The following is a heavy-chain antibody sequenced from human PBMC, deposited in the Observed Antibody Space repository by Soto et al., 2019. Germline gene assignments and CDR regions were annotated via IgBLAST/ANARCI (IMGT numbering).Heavy chain of an antibody. Sequence: PGGALRLSCAACGFTFSSYSISWVRQAPWKGLEWVSDISGSGGSTYYADSVKGRFTISRDNSKNMLYLQMNSLRAEDTAVYYCSKAEVAFVYLVQGTLVAGST. V-gene: IGHV3-23*01. D-gene: IGHD2-15*01. CDR3: SKAEVAFVY. J-gene: IGHJ1*01. CDR2: ISGSGGST. CDR1: GFTFSSYS.